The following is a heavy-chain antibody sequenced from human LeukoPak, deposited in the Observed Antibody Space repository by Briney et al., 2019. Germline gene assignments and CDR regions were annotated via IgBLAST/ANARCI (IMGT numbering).Heavy chain of an antibody. CDR2: ISTNSDIR. CDR1: GYTFSNYG. V-gene: IGHV1-18*01. CDR3: ARDWDAMNNCFDP. J-gene: IGHJ5*02. Sequence: ASVKVSCKASGYTFSNYGISWVRQAPGQGLEWMGWISTNSDIRTYAQTLQGRFTMTTDTATTTAYMELNNLTFDDTAVYYCARDWDAMNNCFDPWGRGTPVTVSS. D-gene: IGHD1-26*01.